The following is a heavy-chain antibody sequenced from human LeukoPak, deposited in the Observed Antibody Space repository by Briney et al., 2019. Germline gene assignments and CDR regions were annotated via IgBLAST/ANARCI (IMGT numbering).Heavy chain of an antibody. J-gene: IGHJ4*02. Sequence: GGSLRLSCAAPGFTFSSYWMSWVRQAPGKGLEWVANIKQDGSEKYYGDSVKGRFTISRDNAKNSLYLQMNSMRAEDPAVYYCARDGAAYGDYYFDYWGQGTLVTVSS. V-gene: IGHV3-7*01. CDR3: ARDGAAYGDYYFDY. CDR1: GFTFSSYW. CDR2: IKQDGSEK. D-gene: IGHD4-17*01.